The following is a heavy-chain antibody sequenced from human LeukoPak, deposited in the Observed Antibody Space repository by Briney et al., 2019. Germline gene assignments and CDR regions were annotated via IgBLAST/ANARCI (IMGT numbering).Heavy chain of an antibody. CDR3: AREYDILTGYHNGFDYYYGMDV. V-gene: IGHV3-11*01. Sequence: GGSLRLSCAASGFTFSDYYMSWIRQAPGKGLEWVSYISSSGSTIYYADSVKGRFTISRDNAKNSLSLQMNSLRAEDTAVYYCAREYDILTGYHNGFDYYYGMDVWGQGTTVTVSS. J-gene: IGHJ6*02. D-gene: IGHD3-9*01. CDR1: GFTFSDYY. CDR2: ISSSGSTI.